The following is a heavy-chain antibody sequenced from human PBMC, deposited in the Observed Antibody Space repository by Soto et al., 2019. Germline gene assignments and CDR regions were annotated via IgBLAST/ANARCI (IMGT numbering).Heavy chain of an antibody. V-gene: IGHV3-30-3*01. CDR2: ISYDGSNK. CDR3: ARDGVPIAAAGMEYGQRYYYGMDV. Sequence: GGSLRLSCAASGFTFSSYAMHWVRQAPGKGLEWVAVISYDGSNKYYADSVKGRFTISRDNSKNTLYLQMNSLRAEDTAVYYCARDGVPIAAAGMEYGQRYYYGMDVWGQGTTVTVSS. CDR1: GFTFSSYA. J-gene: IGHJ6*02. D-gene: IGHD6-13*01.